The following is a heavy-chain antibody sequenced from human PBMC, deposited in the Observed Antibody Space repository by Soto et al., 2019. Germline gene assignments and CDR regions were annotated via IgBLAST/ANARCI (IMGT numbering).Heavy chain of an antibody. CDR2: IIPIFGTA. D-gene: IGHD6-19*01. CDR1: GGTFSSYA. Sequence: SVKVSCKASGGTFSSYAISWVRQAPGQGLEWMGGIIPIFGTANYAQKFQGRVTITADESTSTAYMELSSLRSEDTAVYYCARSRVSSGWTDYWGQGTMVTVSS. CDR3: ARSRVSSGWTDY. V-gene: IGHV1-69*13. J-gene: IGHJ4*02.